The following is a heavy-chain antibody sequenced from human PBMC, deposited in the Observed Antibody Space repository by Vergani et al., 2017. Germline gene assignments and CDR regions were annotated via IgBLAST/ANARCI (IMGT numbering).Heavy chain of an antibody. CDR1: GFTFSSYA. V-gene: IGHV3-30*04. D-gene: IGHD3-10*01. CDR2: ISYDGSNK. J-gene: IGHJ2*01. CDR3: AKGGSYYLNWYFDL. Sequence: QVQLVESGGGVVQPGRSLRLSCAASGFTFSSYAMHWVRQAPGKGLEWVAVISYDGSNKYYADSVKGRFTISRDNSKNTLYLQMNSLRAEDTAVYYCAKGGSYYLNWYFDLWGRGTLVTVSS.